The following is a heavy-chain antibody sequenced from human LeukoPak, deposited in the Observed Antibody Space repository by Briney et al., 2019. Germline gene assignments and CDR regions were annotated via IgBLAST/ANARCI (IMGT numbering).Heavy chain of an antibody. Sequence: GGSLRLSCPASGFTFDDYAMHWVRQAPGKGLEWVSGISWNSGSIGYADSVKGRFTISRDNAKNSLYLQMNSLRAEDTALYYCAKDEGFDPWGQGTLVTVSS. V-gene: IGHV3-9*01. CDR3: AKDEGFDP. CDR2: ISWNSGSI. J-gene: IGHJ5*02. CDR1: GFTFDDYA.